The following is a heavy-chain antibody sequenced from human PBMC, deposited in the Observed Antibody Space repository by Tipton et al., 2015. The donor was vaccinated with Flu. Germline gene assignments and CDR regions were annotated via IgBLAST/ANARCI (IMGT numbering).Heavy chain of an antibody. CDR3: ARSQVDWNDTPNWVDP. Sequence: QLVQSGVEVKNPGASVRVSCKASGYTFTRYGISWVRQAPGQGLEWMRWIRGYGNTNYAQELRGRVTMTTDTSTSTAYMELRSLRSDDTAVYYCARSQVDWNDTPNWVDPWGQGTLVTVSS. D-gene: IGHD1-1*01. CDR2: IRGYGNT. J-gene: IGHJ5*02. V-gene: IGHV1-18*01. CDR1: GYTFTRYG.